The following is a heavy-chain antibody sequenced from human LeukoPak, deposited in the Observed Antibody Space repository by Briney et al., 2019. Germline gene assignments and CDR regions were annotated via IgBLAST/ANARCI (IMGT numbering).Heavy chain of an antibody. J-gene: IGHJ4*02. CDR3: AGEGYGDHDGDY. CDR2: ISSSGSTK. Sequence: GGSLRLSCAASGFTFSDYYMSWIRQAPGKGLEWISYISSSGSTKYYADSVKGRFTISGDNAKNSLYLQMNSLRAEDTAVYYCAGEGYGDHDGDYWGQGTLVTVSS. D-gene: IGHD4-17*01. CDR1: GFTFSDYY. V-gene: IGHV3-11*01.